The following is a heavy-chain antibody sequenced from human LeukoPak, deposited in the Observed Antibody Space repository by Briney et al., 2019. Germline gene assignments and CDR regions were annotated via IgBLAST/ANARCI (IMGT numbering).Heavy chain of an antibody. J-gene: IGHJ6*03. CDR1: GFTFDDYA. CDR2: ITWDGGST. CDR3: AKDRAARGRGNYFYMDV. Sequence: HPGGSLRLSCAASGFTFDDYAMHWVRQASGKGLEWVSHITWDGGSTHYADSVEGRFTISRDNRENSLYPQMNSLRPEDTALYYCAKDRAARGRGNYFYMDVWGKGTTVTVSS. V-gene: IGHV3-43D*03. D-gene: IGHD2/OR15-2a*01.